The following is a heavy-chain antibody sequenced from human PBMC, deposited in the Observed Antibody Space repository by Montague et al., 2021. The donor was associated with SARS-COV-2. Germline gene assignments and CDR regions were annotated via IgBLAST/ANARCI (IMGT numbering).Heavy chain of an antibody. V-gene: IGHV4-31*03. CDR2: IYYSGST. CDR1: GDSLNSGSYT. Sequence: SETLSLTCTVSGDSLNSGSYTWSCIRPPTGKGLVWIRVIYYSGSTYYNPSLRSRLAISVDTYTNQFSLSLSSVTAADTAVYFCARMGGNYHYYLDYWGLGTLVTVSS. J-gene: IGHJ4*02. D-gene: IGHD3-22*01. CDR3: ARMGGNYHYYLDY.